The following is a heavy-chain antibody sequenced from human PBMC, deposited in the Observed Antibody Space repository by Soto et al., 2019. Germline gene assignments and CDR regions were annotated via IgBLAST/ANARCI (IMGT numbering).Heavy chain of an antibody. V-gene: IGHV3-30-3*01. Sequence: QVQLVESGGGVVQPGRSLRLSCAASGFTFSSYAMHWVRQAPGKGLEWVAVISYDGSNKYYADSVKGRFTISRDYSKNTLYLQMNSLRAEDTAVYYCARDILRLYSYGTSYGMDVWGQGTTVTVSS. CDR3: ARDILRLYSYGTSYGMDV. CDR2: ISYDGSNK. CDR1: GFTFSSYA. J-gene: IGHJ6*02. D-gene: IGHD5-18*01.